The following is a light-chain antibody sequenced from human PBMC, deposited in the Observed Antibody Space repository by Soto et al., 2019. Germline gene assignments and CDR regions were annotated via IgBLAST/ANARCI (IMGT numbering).Light chain of an antibody. J-gene: IGLJ1*01. CDR2: DNE. Sequence: QSVLTQPPAGSAAPVQKVTISFSVSISNIGDNYVSWYQQLPGTAPKLLISDNERRPSGIPDRFSGSKSGTTATLAITGLQTGDEAEYYCGTWDTSLSAYVFAAGTKV. V-gene: IGLV1-51*01. CDR3: GTWDTSLSAYV. CDR1: ISNIGDNY.